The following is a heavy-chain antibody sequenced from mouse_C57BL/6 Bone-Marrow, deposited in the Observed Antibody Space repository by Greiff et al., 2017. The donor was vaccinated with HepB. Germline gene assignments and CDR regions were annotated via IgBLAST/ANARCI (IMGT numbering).Heavy chain of an antibody. CDR1: GYTFTSYW. V-gene: IGHV1-53*01. Sequence: QVQLQQPGTELVKPGASVKLSCKASGYTFTSYWMHWVKQRPGQGLEWIGNINPSNGGTNYNEKFKGKATLTADKSSSTAYMELRSLTSEDSAVYFCARFDGRDYAMDYWGQGTSVTVSS. CDR3: ARFDGRDYAMDY. D-gene: IGHD1-1*01. CDR2: INPSNGGT. J-gene: IGHJ4*01.